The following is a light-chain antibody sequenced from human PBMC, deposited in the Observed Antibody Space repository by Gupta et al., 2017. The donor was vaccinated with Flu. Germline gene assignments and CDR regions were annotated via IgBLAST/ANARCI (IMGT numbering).Light chain of an antibody. J-gene: IGKJ2*01. CDR3: QHYGRSPPLYT. CDR2: GTS. V-gene: IGKV3-20*01. CDR1: QIVSTRY. Sequence: EIVLTQSPGTLSLSPGERATLSCRASQIVSTRYLAWYQQKPGQAPRLLIHGTSSRATGTPDRFSGSGSGTEFTLTISRLEPEDFAVYYCQHYGRSPPLYTFGQGTKLEIK.